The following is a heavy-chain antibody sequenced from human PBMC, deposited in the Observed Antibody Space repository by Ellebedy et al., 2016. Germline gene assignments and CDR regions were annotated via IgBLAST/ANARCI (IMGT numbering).Heavy chain of an antibody. CDR1: GFTFADYA. CDR2: ISWNSGTI. D-gene: IGHD3-3*01. J-gene: IGHJ4*02. CDR3: AKAKVSAYFDY. Sequence: GGSLRLXCAASGFTFADYAMHWVRQAPGKGLEWVSSISWNSGTIDYADSVQGRFTISRDNAKNSLYLQMNSLRAEDTALYYCAKAKVSAYFDYWGQGALVTVSS. V-gene: IGHV3-9*01.